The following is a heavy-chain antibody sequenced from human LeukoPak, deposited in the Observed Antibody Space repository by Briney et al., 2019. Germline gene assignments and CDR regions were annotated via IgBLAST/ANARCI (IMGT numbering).Heavy chain of an antibody. Sequence: PSETLSLTCTVSGGSFSGYYWRWIRQPPGKGLEWIGEINHSGNPNYNPSLKSRLTISVDTSRNHLSLKLSYVTAADTGVYYCARGLTHWGQGTLVTVSA. CDR1: GGSFSGYY. CDR3: ARGLTH. V-gene: IGHV4-34*01. CDR2: INHSGNP. J-gene: IGHJ4*02.